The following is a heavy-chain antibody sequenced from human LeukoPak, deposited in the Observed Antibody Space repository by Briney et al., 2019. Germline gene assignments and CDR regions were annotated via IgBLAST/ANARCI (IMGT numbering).Heavy chain of an antibody. CDR2: IYYSGST. J-gene: IGHJ4*02. CDR3: ARPHDYGDYLVL. Sequence: SETLSLTCTVSGGSISSGDYYWSWIRQPPGKGLEWIGYIYYSGSTYYNPSLKSRVTISVDTSKNQFSLKLSSVTAADTAVYYCARPHDYGDYLVLWGQGTLVTVSS. V-gene: IGHV4-30-4*01. D-gene: IGHD4-17*01. CDR1: GGSISSGDYY.